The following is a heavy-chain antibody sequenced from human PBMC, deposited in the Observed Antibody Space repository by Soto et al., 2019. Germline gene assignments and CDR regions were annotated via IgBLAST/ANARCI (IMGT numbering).Heavy chain of an antibody. D-gene: IGHD5-12*01. J-gene: IGHJ4*02. CDR1: GGSISSSSYY. Sequence: QLQLQESGPGLVKPSETLSLTCTVSGGSISSSSYYWGWIRQPPGKGLEWIGSIYYSGSTYYNPSLKSRVTISVDTSKNQFSLKLSSVTAADTAVYYCARQGGSSYYFDYWGQGTLVTVSS. CDR3: ARQGGSSYYFDY. V-gene: IGHV4-39*01. CDR2: IYYSGST.